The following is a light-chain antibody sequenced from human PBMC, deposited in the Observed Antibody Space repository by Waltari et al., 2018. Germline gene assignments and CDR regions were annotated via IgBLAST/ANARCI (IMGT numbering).Light chain of an antibody. V-gene: IGKV3-11*01. CDR2: YVS. J-gene: IGKJ4*01. Sequence: EIVLTQSPATLSLSPGERATLSCRASQSVSTFLAWYQQKPGQSPRHLIYYVSFRATGIPIRFSGSGSETDFTLTISSLEPEDFAVYYCQQRRNWPTFGGGTKVEVK. CDR3: QQRRNWPT. CDR1: QSVSTF.